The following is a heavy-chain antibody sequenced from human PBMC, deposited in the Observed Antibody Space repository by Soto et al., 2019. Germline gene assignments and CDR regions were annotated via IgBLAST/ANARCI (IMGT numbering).Heavy chain of an antibody. V-gene: IGHV4-61*01. CDR3: ARVIEYDILTGYLDY. J-gene: IGHJ4*02. CDR2: IYYSGST. CDR1: GGSVSSGSYY. Sequence: PSETLSLTCTVSGGSVSSGSYYWSWIRQPPGKGLEWIGYIYYSGSTNYNPSLKSRVTISVDTSKNQFSLKLSSVTAADTVVYYCARVIEYDILTGYLDYWGQGTLVTVSS. D-gene: IGHD3-9*01.